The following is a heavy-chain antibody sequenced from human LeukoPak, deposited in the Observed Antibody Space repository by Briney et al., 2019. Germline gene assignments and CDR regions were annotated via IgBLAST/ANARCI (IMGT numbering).Heavy chain of an antibody. J-gene: IGHJ4*02. CDR1: GFTFDDYA. Sequence: PGRSLRLSCAASGFTFDDYAMHWVRQAPGKGLEWVSGISWNSGSIGYADSVKGRFTISRDNAKNSLYLQMNSLRAEDTALYCCAKASGYSYGTIVDYWGQGTLVTVSS. CDR3: AKASGYSYGTIVDY. CDR2: ISWNSGSI. V-gene: IGHV3-9*01. D-gene: IGHD5-18*01.